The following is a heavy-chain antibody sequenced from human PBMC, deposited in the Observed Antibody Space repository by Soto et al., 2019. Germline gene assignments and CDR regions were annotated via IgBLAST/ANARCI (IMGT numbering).Heavy chain of an antibody. J-gene: IGHJ6*02. D-gene: IGHD6-6*01. Sequence: SETLSLTCTLSGGSIIGSSYYWGWIRQPPGKGLEWIGTIYYSGSTYYNPSLKSRVTISVDTSKNQFSLKLSSVTAADTAAYYCAGNIAARLRWWGFGGSDYYYGMDVWGQGTTVTVSS. CDR2: IYYSGST. CDR3: AGNIAARLRWWGFGGSDYYYGMDV. CDR1: GGSIIGSSYY. V-gene: IGHV4-39*07.